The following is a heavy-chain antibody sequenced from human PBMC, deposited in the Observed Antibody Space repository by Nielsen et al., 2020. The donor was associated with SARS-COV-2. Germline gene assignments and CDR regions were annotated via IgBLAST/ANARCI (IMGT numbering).Heavy chain of an antibody. CDR3: ASGYSLSC. D-gene: IGHD5-18*01. V-gene: IGHV3-30-3*01. CDR2: ISYDGSNK. CDR1: GFTFSSYA. J-gene: IGHJ4*02. Sequence: GESLKISCAASGFTFSSYAMHWVRQAPGKGLEWVAVISYDGSNKYYADSVKGRFTISRDNSKNTLYLQMNSLRAEDTAVYYCASGYSLSCWGQGTLATVSS.